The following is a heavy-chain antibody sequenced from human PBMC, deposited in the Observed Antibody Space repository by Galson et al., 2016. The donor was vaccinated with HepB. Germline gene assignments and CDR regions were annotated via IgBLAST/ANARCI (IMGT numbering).Heavy chain of an antibody. Sequence: SLRLSCAGSGFTVSSNYMNWVRQAPGKGLEWVSLIYTGGVIYYADSVKGRFTISRDNSKNTLYLQMNSLRAEDTAVYYCARGGRNRINDAFDMWGQGTMVTVSS. CDR1: GFTVSSNY. V-gene: IGHV3-53*01. CDR3: ARGGRNRINDAFDM. D-gene: IGHD3-16*01. J-gene: IGHJ3*02. CDR2: IYTGGVI.